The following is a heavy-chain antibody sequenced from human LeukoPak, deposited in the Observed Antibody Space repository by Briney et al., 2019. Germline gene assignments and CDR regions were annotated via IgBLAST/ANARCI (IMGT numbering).Heavy chain of an antibody. CDR3: AARPLLPPRFDY. D-gene: IGHD2-15*01. J-gene: IGHJ4*02. V-gene: IGHV3-23*01. CDR1: GFTFSSYP. CDR2: ISGGGGSA. Sequence: GGSLRLSCAASGFTFSSYPMSWVRQAPAKGLQWVSAISGGGGSAYYADSVKGRFTISRDNSKSTLYLQMNSLRAEDTAIYYCAARPLLPPRFDYWGQGTLVTVSS.